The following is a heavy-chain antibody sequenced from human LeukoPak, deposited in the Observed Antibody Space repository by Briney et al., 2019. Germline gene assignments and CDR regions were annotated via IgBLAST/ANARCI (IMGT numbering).Heavy chain of an antibody. D-gene: IGHD1-26*01. J-gene: IGHJ4*02. Sequence: PGGSLRLSCAASGFLVFSDYISRVRQAPGKGLECVSVIYSGGTTYYADSVKGRFIISRDNSKNTVYLQMNSLRAEDTAVYYCARGSEWEPIDYWGQGTLVTVSS. V-gene: IGHV3-66*02. CDR3: ARGSEWEPIDY. CDR2: IYSGGTT. CDR1: GFLVFSDY.